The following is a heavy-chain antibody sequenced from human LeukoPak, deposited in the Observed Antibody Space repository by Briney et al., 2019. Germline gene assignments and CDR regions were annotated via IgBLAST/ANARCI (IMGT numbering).Heavy chain of an antibody. Sequence: PGGSLRLSCAASGFTVSSNHMSWVRQAAGKGLEWVSVIYIGGTIFYADSVKGRFTISRDNSMNTVYLEMNSLRAEDTAVYYCARDGEDHYYDYWGQGTLVTVST. CDR3: ARDGEDHYYDY. CDR2: IYIGGTI. CDR1: GFTVSSNH. D-gene: IGHD7-27*01. J-gene: IGHJ4*02. V-gene: IGHV3-66*01.